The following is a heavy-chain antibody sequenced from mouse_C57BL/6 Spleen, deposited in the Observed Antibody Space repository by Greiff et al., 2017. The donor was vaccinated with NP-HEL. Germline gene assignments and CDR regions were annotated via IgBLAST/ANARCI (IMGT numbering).Heavy chain of an antibody. V-gene: IGHV14-4*01. D-gene: IGHD2-14*01. CDR1: GFNIQDDY. CDR3: TPVMGTPPRFAY. CDR2: VDPENGDT. J-gene: IGHJ3*01. Sequence: EVQLQQSGAELVRPGASVKLSCTASGFNIQDDYLHWVKQRPEQGLAWIGWVDPENGDTEYASTFPGKATITTDTPSNTAYLQLSSLTSEDTAVYYCTPVMGTPPRFAYWGQGTLVTVSA.